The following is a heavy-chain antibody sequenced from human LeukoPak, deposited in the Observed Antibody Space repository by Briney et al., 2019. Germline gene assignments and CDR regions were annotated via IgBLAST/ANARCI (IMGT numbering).Heavy chain of an antibody. Sequence: DSVKGRFTISRDNSKNTLYLQMNSLRAEDTAVYYCAREQSIAVAGTFGLVYWGQGTLVTVSS. CDR3: AREQSIAVAGTFGLVY. D-gene: IGHD6-19*01. V-gene: IGHV3-30*01. J-gene: IGHJ4*02.